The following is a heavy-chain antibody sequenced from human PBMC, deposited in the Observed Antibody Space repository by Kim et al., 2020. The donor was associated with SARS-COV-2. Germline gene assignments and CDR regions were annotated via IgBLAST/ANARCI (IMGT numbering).Heavy chain of an antibody. Sequence: NYAQKLQGRVTMTTDTSASTAYMELRSLRSDDTAVYYCARRGPYSNCNDYWGQGTLVTVSS. J-gene: IGHJ4*02. CDR3: ARRGPYSNCNDY. D-gene: IGHD4-4*01. V-gene: IGHV1-18*01.